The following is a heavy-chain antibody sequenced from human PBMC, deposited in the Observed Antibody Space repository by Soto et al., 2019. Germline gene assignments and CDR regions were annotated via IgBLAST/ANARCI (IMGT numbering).Heavy chain of an antibody. CDR2: IIPLVGTP. CDR3: ARDGTIQMANFDF. D-gene: IGHD1-1*01. Sequence: QVLLMQSGAEVKKPGSSVKVSCTSSGGPFSSYGISWVRQVPGQGLEWLGGIIPLVGTPSYARKFQDRLTRSADESTTTAYMELSSLTSEDTAMYFCARDGTIQMANFDFWGQGPLVTVSS. V-gene: IGHV1-69*01. J-gene: IGHJ4*02. CDR1: GGPFSSYG.